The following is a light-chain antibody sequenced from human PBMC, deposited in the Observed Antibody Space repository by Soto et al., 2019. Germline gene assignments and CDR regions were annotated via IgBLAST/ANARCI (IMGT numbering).Light chain of an antibody. CDR2: GAS. Sequence: EIVMTQSPATLSVSPGERATLSCRASQSVSSNLAWYQQKPGQAPRLLIYGASTRANGIPARFSGSVSGTEFTLTISSLPSEDFAVYYCQQYNNWPPLTFGGGTKVEIK. CDR1: QSVSSN. J-gene: IGKJ4*01. CDR3: QQYNNWPPLT. V-gene: IGKV3-15*01.